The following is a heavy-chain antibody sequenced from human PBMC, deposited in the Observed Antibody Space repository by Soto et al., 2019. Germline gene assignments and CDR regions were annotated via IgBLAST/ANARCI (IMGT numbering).Heavy chain of an antibody. V-gene: IGHV3-23*01. CDR3: VRDLYYYDHWLDP. J-gene: IGHJ5*02. D-gene: IGHD3-22*01. CDR2: ISGSGGST. Sequence: GGALGHLCASLGSNFCRFSMSRVCQAPGKGLEWVSAISGSGGSTYDAGSVKGRFTISRDNAKNSLYLQMNSLRAEDTAVYYCVRDLYYYDHWLDPWGQGTLVTVSS. CDR1: GSNFCRFS.